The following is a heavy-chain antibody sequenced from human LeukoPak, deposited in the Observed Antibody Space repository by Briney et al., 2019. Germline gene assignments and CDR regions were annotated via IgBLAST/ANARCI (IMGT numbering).Heavy chain of an antibody. Sequence: GGSLRLSCAASGFTLSGSAMHWVRQASGKGLEWVGRIRSKANSYATAYAASVKGRFTISRDDSKNTAYLQMNSLRAEDTAVYYCAKDPVLPSDLIVYWGQGTLVTVSS. CDR2: IRSKANSYAT. CDR1: GFTLSGSA. V-gene: IGHV3-73*01. CDR3: AKDPVLPSDLIVY. J-gene: IGHJ4*02. D-gene: IGHD3-16*02.